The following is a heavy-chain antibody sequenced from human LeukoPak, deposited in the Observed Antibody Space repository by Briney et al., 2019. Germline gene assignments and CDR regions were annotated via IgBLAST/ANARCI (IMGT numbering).Heavy chain of an antibody. V-gene: IGHV3-23*01. CDR2: ISGSGGST. Sequence: GGSLRLSCAASGFTFSSYAMSWVRQAPGTGLEWVSAISGSGGSTYYADSVKGRFTISRDNSKNTLYLQMNSLRAEDTAVYYCANSPSFGGVPGPIDYWGQGTLVTVSS. CDR1: GFTFSSYA. CDR3: ANSPSFGGVPGPIDY. J-gene: IGHJ4*02. D-gene: IGHD3-3*01.